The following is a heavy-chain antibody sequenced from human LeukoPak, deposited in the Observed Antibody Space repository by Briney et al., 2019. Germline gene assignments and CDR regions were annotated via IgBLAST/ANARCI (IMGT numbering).Heavy chain of an antibody. CDR2: ISSSGSTI. CDR1: GFTFSSYE. D-gene: IGHD3-3*01. V-gene: IGHV3-48*03. CDR3: AREGPPQFLEWLSPPSYDY. Sequence: PGGSLRLSCAASGFTFSSYEMNWVRQAPGKGLEWVSYISSSGSTIYYADSVKGRFTISRDNAKNSLYLQMNSLRAEDTAVYYCAREGPPQFLEWLSPPSYDYWGQGTLVTVSS. J-gene: IGHJ4*02.